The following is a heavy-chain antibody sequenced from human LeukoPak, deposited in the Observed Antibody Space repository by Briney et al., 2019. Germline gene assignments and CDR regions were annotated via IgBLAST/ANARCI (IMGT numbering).Heavy chain of an antibody. J-gene: IGHJ6*04. D-gene: IGHD3-3*01. Sequence: ASVKVSCKASGGTFSSYAISWVRQAPGQGLEWMGWINPNSGGTNYAQKFQGRVTMTRDTSISTAYMELSRLRSDDTAVYYCARDRTIFFMDVWGKGTTVTVSS. CDR2: INPNSGGT. CDR1: GGTFSSYA. V-gene: IGHV1-2*02. CDR3: ARDRTIFFMDV.